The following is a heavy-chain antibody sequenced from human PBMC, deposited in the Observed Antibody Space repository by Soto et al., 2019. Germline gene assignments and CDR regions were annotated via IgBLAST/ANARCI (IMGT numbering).Heavy chain of an antibody. J-gene: IGHJ4*02. V-gene: IGHV2-5*01. CDR3: ARPPRGIAAFYLDY. D-gene: IGHD6-13*01. CDR1: GFSLRTSGVG. CDR2: IYWNDDK. Sequence: SGPTLVNPTPTLTLTCTFSGFSLRTSGVGVGWIRQTPGKALEWLALIYWNDDKRYRPSLKSRLTIPKDSAKHRVVLTVTNMDPVDTATYYCARPPRGIAAFYLDYWGQGTLVTVSS.